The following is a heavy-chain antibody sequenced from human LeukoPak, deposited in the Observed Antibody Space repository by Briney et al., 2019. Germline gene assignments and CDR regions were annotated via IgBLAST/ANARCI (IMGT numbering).Heavy chain of an antibody. CDR2: INHSGST. CDR1: GGSFSGYY. CDR3: AREIDYYDSSGYYCAFDI. V-gene: IGHV4-34*01. D-gene: IGHD3-22*01. Sequence: SETLSLTCAVYGGSFSGYYWSWIRQPPGKGLEWIGEINHSGSTNYNPSLKSRVTISVDTSKNQFSLKLSSVTAADTAVYYCAREIDYYDSSGYYCAFDIWGQGAMVTVSS. J-gene: IGHJ3*02.